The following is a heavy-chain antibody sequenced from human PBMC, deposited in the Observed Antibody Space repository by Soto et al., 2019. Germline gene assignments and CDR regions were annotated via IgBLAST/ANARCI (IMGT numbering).Heavy chain of an antibody. CDR3: AKEVGVTMIVVVSYFDY. Sequence: GGSLRLSCAASGFTFSSYAMSWVRQAPGKGLEWVSAISGSGGSTYYADSVKGRFTISRDNSKNTLYPQMNSLRAEDTAVYYCAKEVGVTMIVVVSYFDYWGQGTLVTVSS. J-gene: IGHJ4*02. V-gene: IGHV3-23*01. D-gene: IGHD3-22*01. CDR1: GFTFSSYA. CDR2: ISGSGGST.